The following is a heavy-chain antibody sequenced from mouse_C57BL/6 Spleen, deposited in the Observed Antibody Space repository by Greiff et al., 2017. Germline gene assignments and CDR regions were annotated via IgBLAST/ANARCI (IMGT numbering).Heavy chain of an antibody. Sequence: DVKLVESGGDLVKPGGSLKLSCAASGFTFSSYGMSWVRQTPDKRLEWVATISSGGSYTYYPDSVKGRFTISRDNAKNTLYLQMSSLKSEDTAMYYCARHGGSRGEWFAYWGQGTLVTVSA. CDR3: ARHGGSRGEWFAY. D-gene: IGHD1-1*01. V-gene: IGHV5-6*02. CDR1: GFTFSSYG. J-gene: IGHJ3*01. CDR2: ISSGGSYT.